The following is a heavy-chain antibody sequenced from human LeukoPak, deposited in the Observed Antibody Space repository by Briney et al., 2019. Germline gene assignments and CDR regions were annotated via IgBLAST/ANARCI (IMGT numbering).Heavy chain of an antibody. V-gene: IGHV4-61*01. CDR2: ISCTGTT. J-gene: IGHJ4*02. CDR3: ARGWLSFGEHFDY. Sequence: SETLSLTCSVSGGSVSSHNYYWSWIRQPPGKGLEWIGFISCTGTTNYNPSLQSRLTMSVDTSKNQFSLKLSSVTAADTAVYYCARGWLSFGEHFDYWGQGTLVTVSS. CDR1: GGSVSSHNYY. D-gene: IGHD3-10*01.